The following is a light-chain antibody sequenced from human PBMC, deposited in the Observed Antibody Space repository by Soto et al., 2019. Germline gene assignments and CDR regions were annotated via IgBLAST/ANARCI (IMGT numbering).Light chain of an antibody. Sequence: QSALTQPASVSGSPGQSITISCTGTSSDVGGYNYVSWYQQHLGKAPKLMIFDVSNRPSGVSNRFSGSKSDNTASLTISGLQAEDVADYYCNSYTSSSPLYVFGTGTKVTVL. CDR1: SSDVGGYNY. V-gene: IGLV2-14*01. CDR3: NSYTSSSPLYV. J-gene: IGLJ1*01. CDR2: DVS.